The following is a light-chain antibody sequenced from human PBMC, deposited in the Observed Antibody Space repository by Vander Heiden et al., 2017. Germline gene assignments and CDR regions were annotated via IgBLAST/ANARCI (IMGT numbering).Light chain of an antibody. CDR3: QQYGSSL. CDR1: QSVSSSY. V-gene: IGKV3-20*01. CDR2: GAS. Sequence: DILLTQSPGTLSLSPGERATLSCRASQSVSSSYLAWYQQKPGQAPRLLIYGASSRATGIPDRFSGSGSGTDFTLTISRLEPEDFAVYYCQQYGSSLFGGGTKVEIK. J-gene: IGKJ4*01.